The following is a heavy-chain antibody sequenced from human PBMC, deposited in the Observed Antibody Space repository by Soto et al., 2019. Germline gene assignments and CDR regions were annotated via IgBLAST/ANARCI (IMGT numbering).Heavy chain of an antibody. V-gene: IGHV1-3*05. CDR2: INAGNGNT. J-gene: IGHJ4*02. D-gene: IGHD5-12*01. CDR1: GYTFTNYA. CDR3: ARVSGYYLPDY. Sequence: QVQLVQYGAEEKKPGASVKVSCKASGYTFTNYATHWVRQAPGQRLEWMGWINAGNGNTKYSQKFQGRVTITRDTSASSAYMELSSLRSEDTAVYYCARVSGYYLPDYWGQGTLVTVSP.